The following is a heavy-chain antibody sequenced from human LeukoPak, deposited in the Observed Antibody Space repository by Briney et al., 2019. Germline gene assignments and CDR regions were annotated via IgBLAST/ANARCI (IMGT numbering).Heavy chain of an antibody. J-gene: IGHJ6*03. CDR1: GFTFSSYA. CDR2: IKQDGSEK. D-gene: IGHD3-10*02. V-gene: IGHV3-7*01. CDR3: AREVYVRGGFPTYYYYYHMDV. Sequence: GGSLRHSCAASGFTFSSYAMNWVRQAPGKGLEWVANIKQDGSEKYYVDSVKGRFTISRDNAKNSLYLQMNSLRAEDTAVYYCAREVYVRGGFPTYYYYYHMDVWGKGTTVNVSS.